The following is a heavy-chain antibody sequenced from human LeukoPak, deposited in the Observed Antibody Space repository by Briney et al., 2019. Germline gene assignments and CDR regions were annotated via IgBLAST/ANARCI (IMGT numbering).Heavy chain of an antibody. CDR1: GFTFSSYD. CDR3: AKGTDLHSSGYYLYFLNY. J-gene: IGHJ4*02. V-gene: IGHV3-13*01. Sequence: GGSLRLSCAASGFTFSSYDMHWVRQATGKGLEWVSAIGTAGDTYYPGSVKGRFTISRENAKNSLYLQMNSLRAEDTAVYYCAKGTDLHSSGYYLYFLNYWGQGTLVTVSS. D-gene: IGHD3-22*01. CDR2: IGTAGDT.